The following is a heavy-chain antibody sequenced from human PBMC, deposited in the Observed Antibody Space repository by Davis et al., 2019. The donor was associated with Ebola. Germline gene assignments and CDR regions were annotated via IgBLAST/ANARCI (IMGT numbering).Heavy chain of an antibody. CDR2: IIPILGIA. CDR3: ARDSSSWYLNYGMDV. CDR1: GYTFTSYG. D-gene: IGHD6-13*01. Sequence: AASVKVSCKASGYTFTSYGISWVRQAPGQGLEWMGRIIPILGIANYAQKFQGRVTITADKSTSTAYMELSSLRSEDTAVYYCARDSSSWYLNYGMDVWGQGTTVTVSS. V-gene: IGHV1-69*04. J-gene: IGHJ6*02.